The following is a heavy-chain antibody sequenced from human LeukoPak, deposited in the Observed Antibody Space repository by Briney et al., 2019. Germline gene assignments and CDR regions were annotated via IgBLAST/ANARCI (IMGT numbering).Heavy chain of an antibody. D-gene: IGHD1-1*01. CDR2: IYISGST. J-gene: IGHJ4*02. V-gene: IGHV4-61*02. CDR3: ARDRGTWNDDGFDY. Sequence: NPSETLSLTCTVSGGSISSGSYYWSWIRQPAGKGLEWIGRIYISGSTNYNPSLKSRVTMSVDTSKNQFSLKLSSVTAADTAVYYCARDRGTWNDDGFDYWGQGTLVTVSS. CDR1: GGSISSGSYY.